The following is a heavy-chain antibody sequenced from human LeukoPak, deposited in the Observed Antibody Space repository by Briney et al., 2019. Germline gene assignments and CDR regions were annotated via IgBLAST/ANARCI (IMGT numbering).Heavy chain of an antibody. CDR2: IKSKTDGGTT. CDR3: ARGLAAAGYYFDY. D-gene: IGHD6-13*01. Sequence: GGSLRLSCAASGFTFSNAWMSWVRQAPGKGLEWVGRIKSKTDGGTTDYAAPVKGRFTISRDDSKNTLYLQMNSLRAEDTAVYYCARGLAAAGYYFDYWGQGTLVTVSS. J-gene: IGHJ4*02. V-gene: IGHV3-15*01. CDR1: GFTFSNAW.